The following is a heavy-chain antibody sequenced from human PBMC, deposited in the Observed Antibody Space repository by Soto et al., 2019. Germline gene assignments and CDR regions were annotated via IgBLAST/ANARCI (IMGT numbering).Heavy chain of an antibody. CDR1: SGAISSSNW. CDR3: ARELGDRADAFDI. D-gene: IGHD4-17*01. Sequence: QVQLQESGPGLVKPSGTLSLTCAVSSGAISSSNWWSWVRQPPGKWLEWIGEIYHSGSTNYNPSLKSRFTISVDKSKNQFSLKLSHVTAADTAGYYCARELGDRADAFDIWGQGTMVTVSS. CDR2: IYHSGST. J-gene: IGHJ3*02. V-gene: IGHV4-4*02.